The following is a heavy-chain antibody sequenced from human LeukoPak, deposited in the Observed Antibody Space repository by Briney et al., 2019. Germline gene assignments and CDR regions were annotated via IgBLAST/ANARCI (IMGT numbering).Heavy chain of an antibody. CDR2: ISAYNGNT. CDR3: ARDFQSYYDSSGP. J-gene: IGHJ5*02. D-gene: IGHD3-22*01. CDR1: GYTFTGYY. V-gene: IGHV1-18*04. Sequence: ASVKVSCKASGYTFTGYYMHWVRQAPGQGLEWMGWISAYNGNTNYAQKLQGRVTMTTDTSTSTAYMELRSLRSDDTAVYYCARDFQSYYDSSGPWGQGTLVTVSS.